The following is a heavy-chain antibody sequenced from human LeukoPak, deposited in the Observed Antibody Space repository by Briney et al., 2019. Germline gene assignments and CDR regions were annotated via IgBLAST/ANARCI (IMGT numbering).Heavy chain of an antibody. CDR2: IGSSPTTI. V-gene: IGHV3-48*01. Sequence: GGSLRLSCAASWFTFRSYSMSWVRPAPGEGLEWVSNIGSSPTTIFYADSVKGRFTISRDNAKNSLYLQMNSLRAEDTAVYYCARDHIAVAGPFNPWGQGTLVTVSS. CDR1: WFTFRSYS. CDR3: ARDHIAVAGPFNP. D-gene: IGHD6-19*01. J-gene: IGHJ5*02.